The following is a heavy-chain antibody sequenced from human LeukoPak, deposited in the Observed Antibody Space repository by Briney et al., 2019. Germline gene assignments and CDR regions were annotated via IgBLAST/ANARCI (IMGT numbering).Heavy chain of an antibody. CDR3: ARASQRVRGVIGYFDY. CDR2: ISSSSSYI. J-gene: IGHJ4*02. V-gene: IGHV3-21*05. Sequence: GGSLRLSCAASRFTFSSYEMNWVRQAPGKGLEWVSYISSSSSYIYYADSVKGRFTISRDNAKNSLYLQMNSLRAEDTAVYYCARASQRVRGVIGYFDYWGQGTLVTVSS. CDR1: RFTFSSYE. D-gene: IGHD3-10*01.